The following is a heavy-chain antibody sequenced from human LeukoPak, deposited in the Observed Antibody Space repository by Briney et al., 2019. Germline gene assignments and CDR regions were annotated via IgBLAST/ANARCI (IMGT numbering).Heavy chain of an antibody. D-gene: IGHD2-15*01. CDR3: AKVAKSSHFDY. CDR2: ISYDGSNK. CDR1: GFTFSSYG. J-gene: IGHJ4*02. V-gene: IGHV3-30*18. Sequence: GGSLRLSCAASGFTFSSYGMHWVRQAPGKELEWVAVISYDGSNKYYADSVKGRFTISRDNSKNTLYLQMNSLRAEDTAVYYCAKVAKSSHFDYWGQGTLVTVSS.